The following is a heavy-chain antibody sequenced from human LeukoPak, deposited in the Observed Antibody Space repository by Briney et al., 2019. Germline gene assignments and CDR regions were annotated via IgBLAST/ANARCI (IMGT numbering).Heavy chain of an antibody. V-gene: IGHV3-48*03. CDR1: RFTFSSYE. CDR2: ITTSGNSI. J-gene: IGHJ4*02. CDR3: AREQSRCGGDCNDY. Sequence: GGSLRLSCAASRFTFSSYEMNWVRQAPGKGLEWVSYITTSGNSIKYADSVKGRFTASRDNAKNSLYLQMNSLRVEDTAVYYCAREQSRCGGDCNDYWGQGTLVTVSS. D-gene: IGHD2-21*02.